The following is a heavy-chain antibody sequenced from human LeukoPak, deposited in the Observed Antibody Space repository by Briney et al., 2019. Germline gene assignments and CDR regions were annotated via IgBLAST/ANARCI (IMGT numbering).Heavy chain of an antibody. D-gene: IGHD4-11*01. CDR1: GYTFTGYH. Sequence: ASVKVSCKASGYTFTGYHMHWVRQAPGQGLEWMGGIIPIFGTANYAQKFQGRVTITADESTSTAYMELSSLRSEDTAVYYCARDLDDYSNPYYYYGMDVWGQGTTVTVSS. CDR2: IIPIFGTA. CDR3: ARDLDDYSNPYYYYGMDV. J-gene: IGHJ6*02. V-gene: IGHV1-69*13.